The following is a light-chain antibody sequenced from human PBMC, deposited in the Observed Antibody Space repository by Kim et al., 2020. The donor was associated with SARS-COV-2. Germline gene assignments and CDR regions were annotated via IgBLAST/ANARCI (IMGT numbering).Light chain of an antibody. J-gene: IGKJ2*01. CDR1: QGIRND. Sequence: AIQMTQSPSSLSASVGDTVTITCRASQGIRNDLGWYQQKPGKVPKLLIYAASSLESGVPSRFRGSGSGTDFTPTISSLQPEDFATYCRLQDYHYPYTFGQGTKLEI. CDR2: AAS. V-gene: IGKV1-6*01. CDR3: LQDYHYPYT.